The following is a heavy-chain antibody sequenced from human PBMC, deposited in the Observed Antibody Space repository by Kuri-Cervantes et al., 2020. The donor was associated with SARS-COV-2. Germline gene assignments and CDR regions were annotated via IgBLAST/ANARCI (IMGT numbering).Heavy chain of an antibody. V-gene: IGHV2-26*01. D-gene: IGHD3-22*01. J-gene: IGHJ4*02. CDR3: ARLTKNYYDSRGYSLEWDPIPSIDY. Sequence: SGPTLVKPTETLTLTCTVSGFSLTSGKMGVSWIRQPPGKALEWLAHIFPIDEKSYSTSLKSRLTISKDTSKSQVVLTMTDMDPGDTATYYCARLTKNYYDSRGYSLEWDPIPSIDYWGQGTLVTVSS. CDR1: GFSLTSGKMG. CDR2: IFPIDEK.